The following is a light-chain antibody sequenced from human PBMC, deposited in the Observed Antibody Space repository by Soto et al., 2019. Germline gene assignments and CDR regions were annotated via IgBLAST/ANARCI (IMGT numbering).Light chain of an antibody. Sequence: SYELTQPPSVSVSQGQTARITCSGDALPKQYAYWYQQKPGQAPVLVIYKDSERPSGIPERFSGSSSGTTVTLTISGVQAEDEADYYCQSADSSGTSWVFGGGTKLTVL. CDR2: KDS. CDR1: ALPKQY. V-gene: IGLV3-25*03. J-gene: IGLJ3*02. CDR3: QSADSSGTSWV.